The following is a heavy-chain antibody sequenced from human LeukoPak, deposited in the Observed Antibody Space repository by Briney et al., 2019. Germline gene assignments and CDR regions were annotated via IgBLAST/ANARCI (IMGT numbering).Heavy chain of an antibody. Sequence: GSSVKVSCKASGGTFSSYAISWVRQSPGQGLEWMGRIIPILGIANYAQKFQGRVTITADKSTGTAYMELSSLRSEDTAVYYCATLRRDGYPHWFDPWGQGTLVTVSS. CDR2: IIPILGIA. D-gene: IGHD5-24*01. J-gene: IGHJ5*02. CDR1: GGTFSSYA. V-gene: IGHV1-69*04. CDR3: ATLRRDGYPHWFDP.